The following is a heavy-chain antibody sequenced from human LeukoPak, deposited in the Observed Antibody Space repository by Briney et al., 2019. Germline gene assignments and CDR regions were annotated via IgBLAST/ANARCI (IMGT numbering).Heavy chain of an antibody. Sequence: RASVKVSCKASGGTFSSYAISWVRQAPGQGLEWMGGIIPIFGTANYAQKFQGRVTITADKSTSTAYMELSSLRSEDTAVYYCARDRLAAAVPDYWGQGTLVTVSS. CDR2: IIPIFGTA. V-gene: IGHV1-69*06. CDR3: ARDRLAAAVPDY. D-gene: IGHD6-13*01. CDR1: GGTFSSYA. J-gene: IGHJ4*02.